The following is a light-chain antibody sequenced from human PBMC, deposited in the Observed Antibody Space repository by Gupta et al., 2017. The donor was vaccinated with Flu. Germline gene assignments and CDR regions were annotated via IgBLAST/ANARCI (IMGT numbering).Light chain of an antibody. CDR3: QSYDKSLSASV. V-gene: IGLV1-40*01. Sequence: QSVLTQPPSVSGAPGQRVTISCTGSSSNIGAGSDVHWYQQLPGTAPKLVIYDRNRRPSGVPDRISGSKSGTSASLAITGLQPEDEADYYCQSYDKSLSASVFGGGTKLTVL. J-gene: IGLJ3*02. CDR2: DRN. CDR1: SSNIGAGSD.